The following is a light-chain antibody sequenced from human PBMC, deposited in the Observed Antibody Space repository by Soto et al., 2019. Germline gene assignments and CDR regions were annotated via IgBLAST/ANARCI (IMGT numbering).Light chain of an antibody. CDR3: QQYDTSPPRYT. CDR1: QSLNSNF. CDR2: AAS. Sequence: EIVLTQSPGTLSLSPGESATLSCRASQSLNSNFLAWYQQKPGQAPRLLVYAASSRATGIPDRFSGSASGTVFTLTISRVEPEDFAVYYCQQYDTSPPRYTFGQGTKLEIK. J-gene: IGKJ2*01. V-gene: IGKV3-20*01.